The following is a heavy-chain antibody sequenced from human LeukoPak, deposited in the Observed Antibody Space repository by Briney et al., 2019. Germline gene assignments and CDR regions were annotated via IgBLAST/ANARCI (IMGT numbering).Heavy chain of an antibody. CDR3: ARVQGSDTSGSFDH. V-gene: IGHV1-8*01. CDR1: GYTFISHD. Sequence: ASVKVSCKTSGYTFISHDINWVRQATGQGLEWMGWMDPNSGNTGYAQRFQGRVILTRSTSLSEAYMELTSLKFEDTAVYYCARVQGSDTSGSFDHWGQGTLVTVSS. J-gene: IGHJ4*02. D-gene: IGHD1-26*01. CDR2: MDPNSGNT.